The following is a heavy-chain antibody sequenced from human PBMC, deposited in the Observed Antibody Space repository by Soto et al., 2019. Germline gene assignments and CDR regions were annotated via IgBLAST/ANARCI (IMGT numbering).Heavy chain of an antibody. CDR2: ISYDGSNK. D-gene: IGHD3-16*02. J-gene: IGHJ6*02. CDR3: AKDLSPWYYYYYGMDV. CDR1: GFTFSSYG. Sequence: QVQLVESGGGVVQPGRSLRLSCAASGFTFSSYGMHWVRQAPGKGLEWVAVISYDGSNKYYADSVKGRFTISRDNSKNTLYLQMNSLRAEDTAVYYCAKDLSPWYYYYYGMDVWGQGTTVTVSS. V-gene: IGHV3-30*18.